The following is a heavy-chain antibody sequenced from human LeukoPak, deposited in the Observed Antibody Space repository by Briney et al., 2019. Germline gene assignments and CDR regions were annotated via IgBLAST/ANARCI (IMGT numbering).Heavy chain of an antibody. CDR2: IYYSGST. CDR3: ARLYSYGFPTLDY. D-gene: IGHD5-18*01. V-gene: IGHV4-59*01. CDR1: GGSISSYY. Sequence: SETLSLTCTVPGGSISSYYWSWIRQPPGKGLGWIGYIYYSGSTNYNPSLKSRVTISVATSKNQFSLKLSSVTAADTAVYYCARLYSYGFPTLDYWGQGTLVTVSS. J-gene: IGHJ4*02.